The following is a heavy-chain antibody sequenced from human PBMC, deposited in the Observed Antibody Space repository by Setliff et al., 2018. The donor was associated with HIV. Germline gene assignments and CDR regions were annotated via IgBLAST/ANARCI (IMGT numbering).Heavy chain of an antibody. D-gene: IGHD6-6*01. Sequence: PSETLSLTSAVYGGSFSGYFWSWIRQSPRKRLEWSGELNDSGSNNYNPSLKSRVTISIDTSKNQFSLRLSSVTAADTAVYYCARGTKLVWGRWFDPWGQGTLVTVSS. J-gene: IGHJ5*02. CDR1: GGSFSGYF. CDR2: LNDSGSN. CDR3: ARGTKLVWGRWFDP. V-gene: IGHV4-34*01.